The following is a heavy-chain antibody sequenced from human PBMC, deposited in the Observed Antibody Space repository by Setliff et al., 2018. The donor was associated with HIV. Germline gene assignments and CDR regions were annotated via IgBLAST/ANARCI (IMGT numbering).Heavy chain of an antibody. CDR1: GGSISSYY. Sequence: KASETLSLTCTVSGGSISSYYWSWIRQPPGKGLEWIGYIYYSGNTYYNPSLKSRVTISVDTSKNQFSLKLSSVTAADTAVYYCASYDILTGYYGHYFDYWGQGTLVTVSS. V-gene: IGHV4-59*08. CDR3: ASYDILTGYYGHYFDY. D-gene: IGHD3-9*01. J-gene: IGHJ4*02. CDR2: IYYSGNT.